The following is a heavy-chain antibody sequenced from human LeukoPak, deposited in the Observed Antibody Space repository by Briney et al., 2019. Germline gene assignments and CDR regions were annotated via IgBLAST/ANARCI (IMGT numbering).Heavy chain of an antibody. D-gene: IGHD6-19*01. J-gene: IGHJ4*02. CDR2: IKQDGSEK. CDR3: ARDRIAVAGTYYFDY. Sequence: GGSLRLSCAASGFTFSSYWTSWVRQAPGKGLEWVANIKQDGSEKYYVDSVKGRFTISRDNAKNSLYLQMNSLRAEDTAVYYCARDRIAVAGTYYFDYWGQGTLVTVSS. CDR1: GFTFSSYW. V-gene: IGHV3-7*01.